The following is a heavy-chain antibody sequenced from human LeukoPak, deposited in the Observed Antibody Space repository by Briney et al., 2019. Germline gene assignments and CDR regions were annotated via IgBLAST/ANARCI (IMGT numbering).Heavy chain of an antibody. V-gene: IGHV4-39*01. D-gene: IGHD1-26*01. Sequence: PSETLSLTCTVSGASVSGSPYYWGWIRQPPGKGLEWIGSIYSSGSTYYNPSLQSRVTISIETSKNQLSLRLNSVTAADTAIYYCAKSGGYGLIDYWGQGTLVTVSS. CDR2: IYSSGST. CDR3: AKSGGYGLIDY. CDR1: GASVSGSPYY. J-gene: IGHJ4*02.